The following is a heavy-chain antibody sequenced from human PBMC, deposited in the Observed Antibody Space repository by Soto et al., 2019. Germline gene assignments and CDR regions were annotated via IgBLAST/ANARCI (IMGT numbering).Heavy chain of an antibody. CDR3: ARGGYSYGYYYYYYGMDV. D-gene: IGHD5-18*01. CDR1: GFTFSDHY. V-gene: IGHV3-72*01. CDR2: TRNKANSYTT. Sequence: EVQLVESGGGLVQPGGSLRLSCAASGFTFSDHYMDWVRQAPGKGLEWVGRTRNKANSYTTEYAASVKGRFTISRDDSKNSLYLQMNSLKTEDTAVYYCARGGYSYGYYYYYYGMDVWGQGTTVTVSS. J-gene: IGHJ6*02.